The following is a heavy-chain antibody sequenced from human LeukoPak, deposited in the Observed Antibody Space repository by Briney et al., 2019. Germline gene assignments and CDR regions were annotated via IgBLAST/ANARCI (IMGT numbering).Heavy chain of an antibody. V-gene: IGHV3-23*01. J-gene: IGHJ4*02. CDR1: GFTFSSYA. CDR3: ARDLYGVSHDY. CDR2: ISGSGGST. Sequence: GALRLSCAASGFTFSSYAMSWVRQAPGKGLEWVSAISGSGGSTYYADSVKGRFTISRDNSKNTLYLQMNSLRAEDTAVYYCARDLYGVSHDYWGQGTLVTVSS. D-gene: IGHD4-17*01.